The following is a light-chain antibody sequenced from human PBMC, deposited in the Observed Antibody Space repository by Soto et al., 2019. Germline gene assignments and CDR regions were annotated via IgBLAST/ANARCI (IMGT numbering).Light chain of an antibody. CDR1: SSNIGSNY. CDR2: SDN. V-gene: IGLV1-47*02. J-gene: IGLJ1*01. Sequence: QSVLTQPPSASGTPGQRVTISCSGSSSNIGSNYICWYHQLPGAAPNLLIYSDNRRPSGVPALFSGTKSGTSASMAISGLLAEDGDDYYCAKWDDSLSCLVFGRGTKVTVL. CDR3: AKWDDSLSCLV.